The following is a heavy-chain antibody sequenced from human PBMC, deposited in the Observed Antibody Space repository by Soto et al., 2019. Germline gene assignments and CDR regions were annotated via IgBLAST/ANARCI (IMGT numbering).Heavy chain of an antibody. V-gene: IGHV2-5*02. Sequence: QITLKESGPPLVKPTQTLTLTCTFSGFSLTTRGVGVGWIRQPPGKALEWLALIYWDDDEGYSPSLKSRLTIPKDTSKHQVVLTMTIMDPVDTATYYCAHRPRGFSYYFDYWGQGTLVTVSS. D-gene: IGHD3-10*01. CDR2: IYWDDDE. CDR1: GFSLTTRGVG. CDR3: AHRPRGFSYYFDY. J-gene: IGHJ4*02.